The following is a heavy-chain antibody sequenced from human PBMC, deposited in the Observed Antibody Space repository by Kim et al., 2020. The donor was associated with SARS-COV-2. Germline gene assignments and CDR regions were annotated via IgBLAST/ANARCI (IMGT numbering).Heavy chain of an antibody. J-gene: IGHJ4*02. CDR2: IYYSGST. CDR1: GGSISSYY. Sequence: SETLSLTCTVSGGSISSYYWSWIRQPPGKGLEWIGYIYYSGSTNYNPSLKSRVTISVDTSKNQFSLKLSSVTAADTAVYYCARDGDSSSWAFDYWGQGT. V-gene: IGHV4-59*13. D-gene: IGHD6-13*01. CDR3: ARDGDSSSWAFDY.